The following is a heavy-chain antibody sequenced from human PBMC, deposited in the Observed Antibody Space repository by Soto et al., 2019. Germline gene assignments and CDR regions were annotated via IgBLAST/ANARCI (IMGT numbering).Heavy chain of an antibody. D-gene: IGHD3-22*01. CDR1: GFTFSSYS. J-gene: IGHJ4*02. V-gene: IGHV3-21*01. CDR2: ISSSSSYI. Sequence: PGGSLRLSCAASGFTFSSYSMNWVRQAPGKGLEWVSSISSSSSYIYYADSVKGRFTISRDNAKNSLYLQMNSLRAEDTAVYYCARDSPHYYDSSGYALDFWAQGTLVTVSS. CDR3: ARDSPHYYDSSGYALDF.